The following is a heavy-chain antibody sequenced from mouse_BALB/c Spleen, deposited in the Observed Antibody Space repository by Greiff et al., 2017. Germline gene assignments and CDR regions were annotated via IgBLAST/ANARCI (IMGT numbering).Heavy chain of an antibody. D-gene: IGHD2-2*01. V-gene: IGHV1-4*02. J-gene: IGHJ4*01. Sequence: QVQLQQSAAELARPGASVKMSCKASGYTFTSYTMPWVKQRPGQGLEWIGYINPSSGYTEYNQKFKDKTTLTADKSSSTAYMQLSSLTSEDSAVYYCARGPGYYDAMDDWGQGTSVTVSS. CDR2: INPSSGYT. CDR3: ARGPGYYDAMDD. CDR1: GYTFTSYT.